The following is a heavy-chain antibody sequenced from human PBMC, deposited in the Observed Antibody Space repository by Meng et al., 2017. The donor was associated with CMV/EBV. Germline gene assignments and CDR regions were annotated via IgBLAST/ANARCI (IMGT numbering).Heavy chain of an antibody. Sequence: GGGMLKQSGASAPDSVESGGYFSDFYCSWCRQHPCKGVQWIGEIKHDGSANTNPALESRATISVDTAQNNLSLKMSFVTAADSAGYYCARGPTTMAHDFDYWGQGTLVTVSS. CDR1: GGYFSDFY. CDR3: ARGPTTMAHDFDY. V-gene: IGHV4-34*04. J-gene: IGHJ4*02. CDR2: IKHDGSA. D-gene: IGHD4-11*01.